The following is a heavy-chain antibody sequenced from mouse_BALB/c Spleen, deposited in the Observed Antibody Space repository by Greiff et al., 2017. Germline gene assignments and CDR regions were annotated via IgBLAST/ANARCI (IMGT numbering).Heavy chain of an antibody. Sequence: EVQGVESGGGLVKPGGSLKLSCAASGFTFSSYAMSWVRQTPEKRLEWVATISSGGSYTYYPDSVKGRFTISRDNAKNTLYLQMSSLRSEDTAMYYCARQGVYYGSSPFDYWGQGTTLTVSS. CDR1: GFTFSSYA. CDR3: ARQGVYYGSSPFDY. J-gene: IGHJ2*01. CDR2: ISSGGSYT. D-gene: IGHD1-1*01. V-gene: IGHV5-9-3*01.